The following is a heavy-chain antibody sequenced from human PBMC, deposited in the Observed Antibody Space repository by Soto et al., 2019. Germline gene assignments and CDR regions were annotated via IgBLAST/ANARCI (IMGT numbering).Heavy chain of an antibody. J-gene: IGHJ6*02. CDR1: GYTFNSYG. V-gene: IGHV1-18*01. CDR3: ARVRDYYGTDV. CDR2: IRSYNGNT. Sequence: QGQLVQSGAEVKEPGASVKVSCKASGYTFNSYGISWVRQAPGQGLEWMGWIRSYNGNTNYVQRFQGRVTMTRDTSTSTAYMEVRSLRSDDTAVYYCARVRDYYGTDVWGQGTTVTVSS.